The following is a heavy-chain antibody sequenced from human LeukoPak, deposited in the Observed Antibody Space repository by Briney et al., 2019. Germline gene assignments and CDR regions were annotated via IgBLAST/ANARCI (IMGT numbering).Heavy chain of an antibody. CDR2: IYPGDSDT. J-gene: IGHJ3*02. D-gene: IGHD6-19*01. V-gene: IGHV5-51*01. CDR3: ARTGYSRGWYGGFDI. CDR1: GYSFTNYW. Sequence: GESLKISCKGSGYSFTNYWIGWVRQMPGKGLEWVGIIYPGDSDTRYSPSFQGQVTISADKSISTAYLQWSTLKASDTAMYYCARTGYSRGWYGGFDIWGQGTLVTVSS.